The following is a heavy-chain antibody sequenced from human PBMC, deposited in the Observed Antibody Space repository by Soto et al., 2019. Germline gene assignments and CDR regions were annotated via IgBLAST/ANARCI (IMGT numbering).Heavy chain of an antibody. CDR3: ATGHTSSWYYSGY. D-gene: IGHD6-13*01. CDR2: ISYDGGKK. Sequence: ESGGGVVQPGGSLRLSCAASGFTFITYAMHWVRQAPGKGLEWVAVISYDGGKKYCADSVKGRFTISRDNSKNTLYLQMSSLRPEDTAVYYCATGHTSSWYYSGYWGRGTLVTVSS. V-gene: IGHV3-30*14. CDR1: GFTFITYA. J-gene: IGHJ4*02.